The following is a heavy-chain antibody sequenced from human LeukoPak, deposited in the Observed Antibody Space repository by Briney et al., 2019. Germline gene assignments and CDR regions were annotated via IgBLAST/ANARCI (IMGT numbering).Heavy chain of an antibody. CDR1: GVTFCRVY. Sequence: PGGSLRLSCAASGVTFCRVYMHSVRQAPGKGVEWGSYISSVCTPTQCADSVKGRFTIFRDDAKDSPSLQMNSLRAEDTAVYYCARDMGASSWHAFDNWGEGTLVTVSS. J-gene: IGHJ4*02. V-gene: IGHV3-48*01. CDR3: ARDMGASSWHAFDN. CDR2: ISSVCTPT. D-gene: IGHD6-13*01.